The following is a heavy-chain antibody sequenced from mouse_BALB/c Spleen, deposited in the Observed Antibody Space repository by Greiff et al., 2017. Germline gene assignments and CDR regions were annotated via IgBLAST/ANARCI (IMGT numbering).Heavy chain of an antibody. CDR3: ARDWYYAMDY. V-gene: IGHV1S29*02. D-gene: IGHD4-1*01. CDR1: GYTFTDYN. CDR2: IYPYNGGT. J-gene: IGHJ4*01. Sequence: VQLQQSGPELVKPGASVKISCKASGYTFTDYNMHWVKQSHGKSLEWIGYIYPYNGGTGYNQKFKSKATLTVDNSSSTAYMELRSLTSEDSAVYYCARDWYYAMDYWGQGTSVTVSS.